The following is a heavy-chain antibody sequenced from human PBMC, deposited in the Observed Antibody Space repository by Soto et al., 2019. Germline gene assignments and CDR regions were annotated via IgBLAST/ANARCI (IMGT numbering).Heavy chain of an antibody. V-gene: IGHV4-59*08. J-gene: IGHJ4*02. CDR2: IYYSGST. Sequence: QVRLQESGPGLVKPSETLSLTCPVSGDSISNYYWPWLRQPPGKGLEWIGYIYYSGSTNYNSSLKSRVTMSVDTSKNQFSLNLSSVTAADTAVYYCARQLVIWGQGTLVTVSS. CDR3: ARQLVI. CDR1: GDSISNYY.